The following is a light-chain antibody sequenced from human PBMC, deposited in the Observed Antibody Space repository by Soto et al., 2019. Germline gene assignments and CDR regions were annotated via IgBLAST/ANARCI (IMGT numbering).Light chain of an antibody. CDR1: QSVNNNY. Sequence: EIVLTQSPGTLSLSPADRVTLSCRASQSVNNNYLAWYQQKPGQAPRLLIYGASSRATGVPDRFSGSGSGTDFALTISRLEPEDFAVYYCQQYGSSLRTFGQGTKVDIK. CDR2: GAS. CDR3: QQYGSSLRT. J-gene: IGKJ1*01. V-gene: IGKV3-20*01.